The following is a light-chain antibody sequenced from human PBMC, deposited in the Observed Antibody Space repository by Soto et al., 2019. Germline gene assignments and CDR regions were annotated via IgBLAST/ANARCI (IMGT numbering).Light chain of an antibody. V-gene: IGLV2-14*01. CDR2: EVS. CDR1: SSDIGYYNY. Sequence: QSALTQPASVSGSPGQSITISCTGTSSDIGYYNYVSWYQQHPGKAPKLMIFEVSNRPSGVSNRFSGSKSGNTASLTISGLQAEDEADYYCTSYTTSIHYVFGTGTKLTVL. J-gene: IGLJ1*01. CDR3: TSYTTSIHYV.